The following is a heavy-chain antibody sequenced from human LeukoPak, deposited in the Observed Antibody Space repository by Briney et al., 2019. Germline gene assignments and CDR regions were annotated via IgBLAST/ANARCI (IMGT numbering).Heavy chain of an antibody. J-gene: IGHJ6*03. CDR2: IYYSGST. D-gene: IGHD1-7*01. CDR1: GGSISSYY. Sequence: SETLTLTCTVSGGSISSYYWSWIRQPPGKGLEWIGYIYYSGSTSYNPSLKSRVTISVDTSKNQFSLKLSSVTAADTAVYYCARGRITGTTGVYYYYYMDAWGKGTTVTVSS. V-gene: IGHV4-59*01. CDR3: ARGRITGTTGVYYYYYMDA.